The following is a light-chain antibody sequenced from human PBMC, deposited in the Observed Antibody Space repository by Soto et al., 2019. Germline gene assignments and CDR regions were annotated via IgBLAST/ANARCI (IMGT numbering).Light chain of an antibody. CDR2: DVS. J-gene: IGLJ1*01. CDR3: SSYTRSSFYV. CDR1: SSDVGGYNY. V-gene: IGLV2-14*01. Sequence: QSALTQPASVSGSPGQSITISCTGTSSDVGGYNYVSWYQQHPGKAPKLMIYDVSNRRSGVSNRFSGSKSGNTASLTISGLQAEDEADYYCSSYTRSSFYVFGTGTKVTVL.